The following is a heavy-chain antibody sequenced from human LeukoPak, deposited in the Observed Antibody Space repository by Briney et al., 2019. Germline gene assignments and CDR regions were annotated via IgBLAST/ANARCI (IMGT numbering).Heavy chain of an antibody. Sequence: GGSLRLSCAASGFTVSSNYIAWVRQAPGKGLEWVSVIYDGGFTDYTDSVKGRFTISRDNSKSTLYLQMNTLRAEDTAVYYCAREPSTWVVSSSWFAFDYWGQGTLVTVSS. V-gene: IGHV3-66*01. CDR3: AREPSTWVVSSSWFAFDY. J-gene: IGHJ4*02. CDR2: IYDGGFT. D-gene: IGHD6-13*01. CDR1: GFTVSSNY.